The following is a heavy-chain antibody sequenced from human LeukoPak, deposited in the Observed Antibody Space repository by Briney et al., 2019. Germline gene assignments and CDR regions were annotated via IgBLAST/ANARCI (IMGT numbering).Heavy chain of an antibody. D-gene: IGHD1-14*01. J-gene: IGHJ5*02. CDR3: ARDPYHRLGPPLDL. CDR1: GYTFTNSD. CDR2: ISTSNGDT. Sequence: ASVKVSCKASGYTFTNSDITWVRQAPGQGLEWMGRISTSNGDTNYVAKLQGRVTMTTDTSTSTVYMELGSLTFDDTAVYFCARDPYHRLGPPLDLWGQGTLVTVSS. V-gene: IGHV1-18*01.